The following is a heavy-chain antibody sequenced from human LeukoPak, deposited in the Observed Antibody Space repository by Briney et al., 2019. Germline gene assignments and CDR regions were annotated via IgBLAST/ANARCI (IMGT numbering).Heavy chain of an antibody. Sequence: PSETLSLTCTVSDGAITGYYWRWVRQPPGKGLEWIGHISYSGSTNYNPSLKSRVTISVGTSKNHFSLKLNSVTAADTAVYYCARGYSTGWTYYFDYWGQGALVTVSS. D-gene: IGHD6-25*01. CDR1: DGAITGYY. V-gene: IGHV4-59*01. CDR2: ISYSGST. CDR3: ARGYSTGWTYYFDY. J-gene: IGHJ4*02.